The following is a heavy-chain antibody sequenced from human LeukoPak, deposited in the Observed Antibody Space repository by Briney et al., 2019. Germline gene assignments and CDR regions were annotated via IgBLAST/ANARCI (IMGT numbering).Heavy chain of an antibody. J-gene: IGHJ4*02. V-gene: IGHV1-69*05. CDR2: IIPIFGTA. Sequence: ASVKVSCKASAGTFSRYAISWVRQAPGQGLEWMGGIIPIFGTANYAQKFQGRVTITTDESTSTAYMELSSLRSEDTAVYYCAIAGGYSCAPDYWRQGNLVTVSS. CDR3: AIAGGYSCAPDY. D-gene: IGHD5-18*01. CDR1: AGTFSRYA.